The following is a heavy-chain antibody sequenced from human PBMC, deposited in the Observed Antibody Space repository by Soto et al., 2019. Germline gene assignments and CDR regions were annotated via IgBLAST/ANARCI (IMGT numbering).Heavy chain of an antibody. CDR3: ARDLIFGVGHFDY. Sequence: GGSRRLSCAASGFTFSDYYMSWIRQAPGKGLEWVSYISSSGSTIYYAASVKGRFTISRDKAKTSLYLQMNSLRAEDTAVYYCARDLIFGVGHFDYWGQGTLVTVSS. D-gene: IGHD3-3*01. J-gene: IGHJ4*02. CDR1: GFTFSDYY. V-gene: IGHV3-11*01. CDR2: ISSSGSTI.